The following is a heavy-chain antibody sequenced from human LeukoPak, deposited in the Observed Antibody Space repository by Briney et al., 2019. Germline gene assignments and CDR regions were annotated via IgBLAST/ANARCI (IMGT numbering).Heavy chain of an antibody. CDR1: GGSISSSSYY. CDR2: IYYSGST. CDR3: ARAYSSRPGGYYYMDV. V-gene: IGHV4-39*07. D-gene: IGHD6-13*01. Sequence: SETLSLTCTVSGGSISSSSYYWGWIRQPPGKGLEWIGSIYYSGSTYYNPSLKSRVTISVDTSKNQFSLKLSSVTAADTAVYYCARAYSSRPGGYYYMDVWGKGTTVTVSS. J-gene: IGHJ6*03.